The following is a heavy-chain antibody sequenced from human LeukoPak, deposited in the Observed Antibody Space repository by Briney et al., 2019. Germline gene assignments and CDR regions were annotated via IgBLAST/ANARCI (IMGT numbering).Heavy chain of an antibody. Sequence: ASVKVSCKASGYTFTDYYMHWVRQAPGQGLEWMGRINPNSGGANYAQQFQGRVTMTRDTSITTAYMEVVRLTSDDTAVYYCARTSPDSSSWYYFDYWGQGTLVTVSS. D-gene: IGHD6-13*01. J-gene: IGHJ4*02. CDR2: INPNSGGA. CDR3: ARTSPDSSSWYYFDY. V-gene: IGHV1-2*06. CDR1: GYTFTDYY.